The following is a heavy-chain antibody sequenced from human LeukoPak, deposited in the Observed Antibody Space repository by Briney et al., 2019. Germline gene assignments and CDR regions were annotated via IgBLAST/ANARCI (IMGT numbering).Heavy chain of an antibody. CDR1: GLTFSSYA. J-gene: IGHJ4*02. CDR3: ARDFDSDYFDY. CDR2: IKQDGSEK. Sequence: PGGSLRLSCAASGLTFSSYAMSWVRQAPGKGLEWVANIKQDGSEKYYVDSVKGRFSISRDNAKNSLYLQMNSLRAEDTAVYYCARDFDSDYFDYWGQGTLVTVSS. D-gene: IGHD3-22*01. V-gene: IGHV3-7*01.